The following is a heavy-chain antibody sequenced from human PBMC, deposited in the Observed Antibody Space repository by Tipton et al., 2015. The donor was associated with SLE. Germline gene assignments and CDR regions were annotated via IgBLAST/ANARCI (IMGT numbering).Heavy chain of an antibody. Sequence: GLVKPSETLSLTCAVSNHSLSSAYRWGWIRQPPGKGLEWIGYFSYSGSTHYNPSLRSRVTVSVDTSTNQVSLKMTSVTVADTAVYYCAAVAASRYYYGMDVWGQGTTVTVSS. CDR1: NHSLSSAYR. J-gene: IGHJ6*02. CDR3: AAVAASRYYYGMDV. D-gene: IGHD2-15*01. CDR2: FSYSGST. V-gene: IGHV4-38-2*01.